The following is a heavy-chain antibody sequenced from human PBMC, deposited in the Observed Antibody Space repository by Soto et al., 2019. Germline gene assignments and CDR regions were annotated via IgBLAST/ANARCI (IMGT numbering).Heavy chain of an antibody. CDR2: ISYDGRNT. D-gene: IGHD1-26*01. V-gene: IGHV3-30*18. J-gene: IGHJ4*02. CDR3: AKEGGLSGSYYISSSYYFDY. CDR1: GFTFSSYG. Sequence: QVQLVESGGGVVQPGRSLRLSCVASGFTFSSYGMHGVRQAPGKGLEWVATISYDGRNTYYADSVKGRFTISRDNSKNTLYLQMNSLRAEDTSVYYCAKEGGLSGSYYISSSYYFDYWGQGTLVTVSS.